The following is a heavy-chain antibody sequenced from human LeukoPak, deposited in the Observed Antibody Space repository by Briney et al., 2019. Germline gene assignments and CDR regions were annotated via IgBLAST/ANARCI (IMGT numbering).Heavy chain of an antibody. V-gene: IGHV3-21*01. CDR1: GFTFSSYS. D-gene: IGHD4-17*01. Sequence: GGSLRLSCAASGFTFSSYSMNWVRQAPGKGLEWVSSISSSSSYIYYADSVKGRFTISRDNAKNSLYLQMNSLRAEDTAVYYCASYSDYGDNFDYWGQGTLVTVSS. CDR3: ASYSDYGDNFDY. CDR2: ISSSSSYI. J-gene: IGHJ4*02.